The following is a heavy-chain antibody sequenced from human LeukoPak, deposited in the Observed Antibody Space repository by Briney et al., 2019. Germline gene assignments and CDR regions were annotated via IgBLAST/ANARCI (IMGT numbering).Heavy chain of an antibody. CDR2: IDIDGSTT. CDR3: VRDRDGYNY. Sequence: GGSLRLSCAASGFTFSNSLMHWVRQVPGKGLVWVARIDIDGSTTHYADSVKGRFTISRDNAKNTLYLQMNILRAEDTAVYYCVRDRDGYNYWGQGTLVTVSS. J-gene: IGHJ4*02. CDR1: GFTFSNSL. V-gene: IGHV3-74*01. D-gene: IGHD5-24*01.